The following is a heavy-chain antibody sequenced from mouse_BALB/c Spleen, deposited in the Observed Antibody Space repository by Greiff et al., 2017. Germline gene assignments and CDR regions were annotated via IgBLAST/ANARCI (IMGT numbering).Heavy chain of an antibody. CDR1: GFTFSSYA. CDR3: ARGRGNYGSSWFAY. CDR2: ISSGGST. J-gene: IGHJ3*01. Sequence: EVMLVESGGGLVKPGGSLKLSCAASGFTFSSYAMSWVRQTPEKRLEWVASISSGGSTYYPDSVKGRFTISRDNARNILYLQMSSLRSEDTAMYYCARGRGNYGSSWFAYWGQGTLVTVSA. V-gene: IGHV5-6-5*01. D-gene: IGHD1-1*01.